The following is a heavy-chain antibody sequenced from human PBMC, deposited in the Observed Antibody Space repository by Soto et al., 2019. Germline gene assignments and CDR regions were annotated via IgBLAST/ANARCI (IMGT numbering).Heavy chain of an antibody. CDR1: GFSLSTSGVG. CDR3: AHTRWSRYYFEY. CDR2: IYWHNDK. V-gene: IGHV2-5*01. Sequence: SGPTLVNPTQTLTLTCTFSGFSLSTSGVGVGWIRQPPGKALEWLAEIYWHNDKRYSPSLKSRLTITKDTSKNQVVLTMTDMDPVETAKYYRAHTRWSRYYFEYWGQGTLVTVSS. D-gene: IGHD2-15*01. J-gene: IGHJ4*02.